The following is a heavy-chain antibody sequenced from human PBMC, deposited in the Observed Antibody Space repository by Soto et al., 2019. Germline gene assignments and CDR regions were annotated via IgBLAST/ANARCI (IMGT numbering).Heavy chain of an antibody. J-gene: IGHJ4*02. D-gene: IGHD3-3*01. Sequence: GSLRLSCAASGFTFSTFAMNWVRQAPGEGLEWVSSISGSGGNTQYADSVKGRVTISRDNSKNTLYLQMNTLRAEDTAVYYCARGGDYDFWSGYYFDYWGQGTLVTVSS. CDR1: GFTFSTFA. CDR2: ISGSGGNT. V-gene: IGHV3-23*01. CDR3: ARGGDYDFWSGYYFDY.